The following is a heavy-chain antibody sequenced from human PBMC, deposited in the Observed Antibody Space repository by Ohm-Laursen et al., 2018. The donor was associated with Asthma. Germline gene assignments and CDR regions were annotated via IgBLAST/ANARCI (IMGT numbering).Heavy chain of an antibody. V-gene: IGHV3-30-3*01. CDR1: GFTFSSYS. D-gene: IGHD3-22*01. J-gene: IGHJ4*02. CDR3: ARVPFHDSSATLIDY. Sequence: RSLRLSCAASGFTFSSYSMHWVCQAPGKGLEWVAVIAYDGSSKYYADSVKGRFTASRDNSKNTLYLQMNSLRAEDTAVYYCARVPFHDSSATLIDYWGQGTLVTVSS. CDR2: IAYDGSSK.